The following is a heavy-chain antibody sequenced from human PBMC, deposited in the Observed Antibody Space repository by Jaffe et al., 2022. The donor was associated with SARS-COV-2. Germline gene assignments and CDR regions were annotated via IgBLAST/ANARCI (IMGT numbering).Heavy chain of an antibody. CDR2: VNPDSGAI. V-gene: IGHV1-2*02. CDR1: GYTFNGYI. CDR3: TREDGHNGRFDY. J-gene: IGHJ4*02. D-gene: IGHD1-26*01. Sequence: QVQLVQSGAEVAKPGASVKVSCKASGYTFNGYIIHWVRQGPVHGLEWMGWVNPDSGAINYAPKFQDRVTMTRDTSMTTAHMELSGLRSDDTAVYYCTREDGHNGRFDYWGQGSLVTVSS.